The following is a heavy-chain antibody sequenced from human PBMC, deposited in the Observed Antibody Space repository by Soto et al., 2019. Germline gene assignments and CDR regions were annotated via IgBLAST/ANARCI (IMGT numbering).Heavy chain of an antibody. Sequence: SETLSLTCTVSGGSISSGDYYWSWIRQPPGKGLEWIGYIYYSGSTYYNPSLKSRVTISVDTSKNQFSLKLSSVTAADTAVYYCARDRGPRYSSSTGGFDPWGQGTLVTVSS. CDR3: ARDRGPRYSSSTGGFDP. D-gene: IGHD6-6*01. V-gene: IGHV4-30-4*01. CDR2: IYYSGST. J-gene: IGHJ5*02. CDR1: GGSISSGDYY.